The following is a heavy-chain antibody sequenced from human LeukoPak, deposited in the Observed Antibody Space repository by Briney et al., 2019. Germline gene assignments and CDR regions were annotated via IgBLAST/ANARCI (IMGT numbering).Heavy chain of an antibody. CDR2: INPNSGDT. Sequence: GASVTVSCKASGYTFTGYYMQGVRQAPGQGLEWMGWINPNSGDTNYAQKFQGRVTMTRDTSISTAYMELSRLTSDDTAVYYCARAPGTKRCSGGDYNSLPEYYCMDVWGKGTTVSISS. V-gene: IGHV1-2*02. D-gene: IGHD2-15*01. CDR1: GYTFTGYY. J-gene: IGHJ6*04. CDR3: ARAPGTKRCSGGDYNSLPEYYCMDV.